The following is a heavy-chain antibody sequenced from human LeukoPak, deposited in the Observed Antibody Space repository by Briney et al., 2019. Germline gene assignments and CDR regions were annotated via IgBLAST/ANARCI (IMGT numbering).Heavy chain of an antibody. CDR2: IYHSGNT. V-gene: IGHV4-38-2*02. CDR1: GYSISSGYY. Sequence: SETLSLTCTVSGYSISSGYYWGWIRQPPGKGLEWIGSIYHSGNTYYNPSLKSRVTISVDTSKNQFSLKLRSVTAADTAVYYCARVDWNTDYWGQGTLVTVFS. CDR3: ARVDWNTDY. J-gene: IGHJ4*02. D-gene: IGHD1-1*01.